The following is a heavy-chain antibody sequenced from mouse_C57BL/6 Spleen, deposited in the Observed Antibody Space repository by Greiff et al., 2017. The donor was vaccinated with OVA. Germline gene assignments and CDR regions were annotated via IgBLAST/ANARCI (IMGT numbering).Heavy chain of an antibody. V-gene: IGHV5-6*01. CDR3: ARQGTTAMDY. CDR1: GFTFSSYG. J-gene: IGHJ4*01. CDR2: ISSGGSYT. Sequence: EVKLMESGGDLVKPGGSLKLSCAASGFTFSSYGMSWVRQTPDKRLGWVATISSGGSYTYYPDSVKGRFTISRDNAKNTLYLQMSSLKSEDTAMYYCARQGTTAMDYWGQGTSVTVSS. D-gene: IGHD5-5*01.